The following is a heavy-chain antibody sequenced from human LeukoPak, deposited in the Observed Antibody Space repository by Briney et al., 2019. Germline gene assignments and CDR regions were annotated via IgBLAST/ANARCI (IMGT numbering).Heavy chain of an antibody. V-gene: IGHV1-2*02. CDR3: ATQGAYYYDSSGSHYFDY. CDR1: GYTFTGYY. CDR2: INPNSGGT. J-gene: IGHJ4*02. Sequence: ASVKVSCKASGYTFTGYYMHWVRQAPGQGLEWVGWINPNSGGTNYAQKFQGRVTMTRDTSISTAYMELSRLRSDDTAVYYCATQGAYYYDSSGSHYFDYWGQGTLVTVSS. D-gene: IGHD3-22*01.